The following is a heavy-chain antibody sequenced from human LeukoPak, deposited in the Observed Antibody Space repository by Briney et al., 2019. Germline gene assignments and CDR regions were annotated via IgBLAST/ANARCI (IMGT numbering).Heavy chain of an antibody. CDR2: INPNSGGT. Sequence: ASVKVSCKASGYTFTGYYMHWVQQAPGQGLEWMGWINPNSGGTNYAQKFQGRVTMTRDTSISTAYMELSRLRSDDTAVYYCARDRYCSGGSCYFPPYYFDYWGQGTLVTVSS. V-gene: IGHV1-2*02. D-gene: IGHD2-15*01. CDR1: GYTFTGYY. CDR3: ARDRYCSGGSCYFPPYYFDY. J-gene: IGHJ4*02.